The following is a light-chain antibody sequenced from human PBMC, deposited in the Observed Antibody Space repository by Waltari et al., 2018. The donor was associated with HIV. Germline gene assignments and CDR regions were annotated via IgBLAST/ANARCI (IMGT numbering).Light chain of an antibody. V-gene: IGLV2-14*01. J-gene: IGLJ3*02. CDR2: EVS. CDR1: SSDVGSYNY. Sequence: HSALTQPASVSGSPGQSITISCTGTSSDVGSYNYVSWYQQHPDKAPKLMIYEVSNRPSGVSNRFSGSKSDNTSSLTISGLQAEDEADYYGSSYRSSSTPLWVFGGGTKLTVL. CDR3: SSYRSSSTPLWV.